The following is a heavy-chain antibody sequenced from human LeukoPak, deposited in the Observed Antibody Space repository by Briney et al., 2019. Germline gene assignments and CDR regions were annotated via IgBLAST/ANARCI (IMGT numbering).Heavy chain of an antibody. D-gene: IGHD4-23*01. CDR3: ARGDYGGNFWFDP. CDR1: GYTFTSYD. CDR2: MNPNSGNT. V-gene: IGHV1-8*03. J-gene: IGHJ5*02. Sequence: GASVTVSCTASGYTFTSYDINWVRQATGQGLEWMGWMNPNSGNTGYAQKFQGRVTITRNTSISTAYMELSSLRSEDTAVYYCARGDYGGNFWFDPWGQGTLVTVSS.